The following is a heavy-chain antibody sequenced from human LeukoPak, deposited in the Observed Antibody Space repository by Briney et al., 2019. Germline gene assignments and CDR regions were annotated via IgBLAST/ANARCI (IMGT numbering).Heavy chain of an antibody. CDR1: GGTFSSYA. V-gene: IGHV1-69*13. CDR2: IIPIFGTA. Sequence: GASVKVSCKASGGTFSSYAISWVRQAPGQGLEWMGGIIPIFGTANYAQKFQGRVTITADESTSTAYMELSSLRSEDTAVYYCARPLRYFDWLLFDYWGQGTLVTVSS. CDR3: ARPLRYFDWLLFDY. J-gene: IGHJ4*02. D-gene: IGHD3-9*01.